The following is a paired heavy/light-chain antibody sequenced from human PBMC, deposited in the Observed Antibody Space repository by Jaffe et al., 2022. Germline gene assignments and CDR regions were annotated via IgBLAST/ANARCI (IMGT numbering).Heavy chain of an antibody. Sequence: EVQLLESGGALVQPGGSLRLSCAATGFSFSGYLMTWVRQAPGKGLEWVATVSYTGVDTNYADSVKARFTISRDNSKNTLFLQMNSLRGEDTAVYYCAKRGDLGYMDIWGTGTTVTVSS. V-gene: IGHV3-23*01. J-gene: IGHJ6*03. D-gene: IGHD3-16*01. CDR2: VSYTGVDT. CDR3: AKRGDLGYMDI. CDR1: GFSFSGYL.
Light chain of an antibody. Sequence: EIVLTQSPATLSLSPGERATLSCRASQSVSSYLAWFQQKPGQAPRLLIYAASNRATGIPARFSGSGSGTDYTLTISSLEPEDFAVYYCQQRSTWPLTFGGGTKVEIK. V-gene: IGKV3-11*01. CDR2: AAS. CDR1: QSVSSY. J-gene: IGKJ4*01. CDR3: QQRSTWPLT.